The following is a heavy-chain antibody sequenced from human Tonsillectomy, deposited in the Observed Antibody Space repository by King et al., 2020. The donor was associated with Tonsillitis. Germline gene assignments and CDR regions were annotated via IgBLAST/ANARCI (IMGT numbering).Heavy chain of an antibody. V-gene: IGHV2-26*01. CDR1: GFSLSNARMG. Sequence: VTLQESGPVLVKPTETLTLTCTVSGFSLSNARMGVSWIRQPPGKALEWLAHIFSNDEKSYSTSLKSRLTISKDTSKSQVVLSMTNMDPVDTATYSCARIPQYSSSWYNWFDPWGQGTLVTVSS. CDR3: ARIPQYSSSWYNWFDP. J-gene: IGHJ5*02. D-gene: IGHD6-13*01. CDR2: IFSNDEK.